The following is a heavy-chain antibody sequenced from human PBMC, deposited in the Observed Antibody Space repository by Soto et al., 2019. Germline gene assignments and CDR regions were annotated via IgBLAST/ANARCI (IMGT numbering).Heavy chain of an antibody. CDR1: GYTFSDYY. CDR3: TRNVRDYNFDY. CDR2: INPDSGGT. Sequence: QVQLAQSGAEVKKPGASVKVSCKASGYTFSDYYMHWVRQAPGQGLEWMGWINPDSGGTKYTQKFQGRVTMTRDTSISTAYMELSGLRSDDTAVYYCTRNVRDYNFDYWGQGTLVTVSS. D-gene: IGHD4-17*01. V-gene: IGHV1-2*02. J-gene: IGHJ4*02.